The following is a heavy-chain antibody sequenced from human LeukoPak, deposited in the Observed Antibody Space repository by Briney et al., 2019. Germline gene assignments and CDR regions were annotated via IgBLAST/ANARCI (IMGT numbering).Heavy chain of an antibody. Sequence: GGSLRLSCAASGLTFIEYSMTWVRQAPGKGLEWVAAITGSGSFTDYADSVKGRFTISRDNSKNTLYLQMNSLRAEDTAIYYCAKRSAENSGYFDYWGQGTLVTVSS. CDR2: ITGSGSFT. CDR3: AKRSAENSGYFDY. J-gene: IGHJ4*02. V-gene: IGHV3-23*01. CDR1: GLTFIEYS. D-gene: IGHD1-26*01.